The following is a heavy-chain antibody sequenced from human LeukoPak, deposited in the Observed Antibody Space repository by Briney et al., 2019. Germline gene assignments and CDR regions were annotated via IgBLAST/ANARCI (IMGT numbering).Heavy chain of an antibody. D-gene: IGHD2-2*01. CDR1: GFTFSSYA. V-gene: IGHV3-23*01. CDR3: AKTSLGVVVPAAFDY. J-gene: IGHJ4*02. Sequence: GGSLRLSCAASGFTFSSYAISWVRQAPGKGLEWVSAISGSGGSTYYADSVKGRFTISRGNSKNTLYLQMNSLRAEDTAVYYCAKTSLGVVVPAAFDYWGQGTLVTVSS. CDR2: ISGSGGST.